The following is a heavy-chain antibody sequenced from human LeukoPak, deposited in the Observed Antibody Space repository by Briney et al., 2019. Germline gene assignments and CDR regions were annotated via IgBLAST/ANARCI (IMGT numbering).Heavy chain of an antibody. CDR1: RFTFSSYA. CDR3: AKDIGTFYSDT. J-gene: IGHJ4*02. CDR2: ISGSGGST. Sequence: GGSLRLSCAASRFTFSSYAMSRVRQAPGKGLEWVSAISGSGGSTYYADSVKGRFSISRDNSKNTLYLQMNSLRAEDTAVYYCAKDIGTFYSDTWGQGALVTVSS. V-gene: IGHV3-23*01. D-gene: IGHD3-22*01.